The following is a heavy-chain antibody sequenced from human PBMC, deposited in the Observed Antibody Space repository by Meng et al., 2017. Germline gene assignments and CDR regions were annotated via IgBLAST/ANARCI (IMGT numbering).Heavy chain of an antibody. CDR1: GYTFTSYY. Sequence: ASVKVSCKASGYTFTSYYMHWVRQAPGQRLEWMGIINPSGGSTSYAQKFQGRVTMTRDTSTSTVYMELSSLRSEDTAVYYCARGGCSSTSCYAGGVGWFDPWGQGTLVTVSS. CDR2: INPSGGST. V-gene: IGHV1-46*01. D-gene: IGHD2-2*01. J-gene: IGHJ5*02. CDR3: ARGGCSSTSCYAGGVGWFDP.